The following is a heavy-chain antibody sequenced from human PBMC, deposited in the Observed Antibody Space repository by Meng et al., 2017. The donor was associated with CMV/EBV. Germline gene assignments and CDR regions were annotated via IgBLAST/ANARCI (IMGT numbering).Heavy chain of an antibody. J-gene: IGHJ5*02. CDR2: IYSGGST. D-gene: IGHD3-10*01. Sequence: VGSGGGLIQPGGALGLSRAASGFTVSSNYMSWVRQAPGKGLEWVSVIYSGGSTYYADSVKGRFTISRDNSKNTLYLQMNSLRAEDTAVYYCARDRLRGNNWFDPWGQGTLVTVSS. V-gene: IGHV3-53*01. CDR3: ARDRLRGNNWFDP. CDR1: GFTVSSNY.